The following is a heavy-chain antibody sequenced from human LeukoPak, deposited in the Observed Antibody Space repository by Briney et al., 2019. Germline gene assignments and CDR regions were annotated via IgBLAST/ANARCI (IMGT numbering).Heavy chain of an antibody. J-gene: IGHJ4*02. D-gene: IGHD3-22*01. CDR1: GFTFSKAW. V-gene: IGHV3-15*01. Sequence: GGSLSLSCAASGFTFSKAWMSWVRQATGRGLEWLGRIKSNADGGTTDYAAPVQGRITISRDDSQNTLYLQLDSLKAEDTAVYYCSTYRWQYHSSGYDSWGQGTLVAVSS. CDR3: STYRWQYHSSGYDS. CDR2: IKSNADGGTT.